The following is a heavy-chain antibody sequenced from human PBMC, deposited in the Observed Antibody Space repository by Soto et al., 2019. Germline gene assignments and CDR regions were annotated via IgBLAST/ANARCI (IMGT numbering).Heavy chain of an antibody. J-gene: IGHJ4*02. CDR2: MYHSGST. V-gene: IGHV4-30-2*01. CDR1: GGSISSGGYP. D-gene: IGHD4-4*01. CDR3: ARGMTTVTTYDY. Sequence: SETLSLTCAVSGGSISSGGYPWSWIRQPPGKGLEWIGYMYHSGSTYYNPSLKSRVTISIDRSKNQFSLKLSSVTAADTAVYYCARGMTTVTTYDYWGQGTLVTVSS.